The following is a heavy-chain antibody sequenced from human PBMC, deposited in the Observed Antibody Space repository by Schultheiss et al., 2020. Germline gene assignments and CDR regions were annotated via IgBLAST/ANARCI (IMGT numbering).Heavy chain of an antibody. J-gene: IGHJ6*02. CDR2: IYTSVTT. Sequence: SCTVSGGSISSGSYYWSWIRQPAGKGLEWIGRIYTSVTTNYNPSLKSRVTISVDTSKNQFSLKLSSLTAADTAVYYCASTNCYGSGSKHYVMDVWGQGTTVTVSS. CDR3: ASTNCYGSGSKHYVMDV. D-gene: IGHD3-10*01. CDR1: GGSISSGSYY. V-gene: IGHV4-61*02.